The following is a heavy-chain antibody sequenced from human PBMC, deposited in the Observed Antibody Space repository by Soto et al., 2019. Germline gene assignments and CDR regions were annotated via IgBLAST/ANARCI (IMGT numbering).Heavy chain of an antibody. CDR1: GSSISSDPFY. D-gene: IGHD1-26*01. Sequence: SETLSLTCTVSGSSISSDPFYWGWIRQHPGKGLEWIGYIYYSGGAYYNPSLKSRVTISSDTSKNQFSLNLSSVTPADTAVYYCARDSGSYGTDYWGQGTLVTVSS. CDR2: IYYSGGA. J-gene: IGHJ4*02. CDR3: ARDSGSYGTDY. V-gene: IGHV4-31*03.